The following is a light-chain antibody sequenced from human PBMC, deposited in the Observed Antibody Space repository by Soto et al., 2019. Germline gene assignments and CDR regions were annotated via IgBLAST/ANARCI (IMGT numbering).Light chain of an antibody. CDR2: AAS. J-gene: IGKJ1*01. CDR1: QSVNSY. Sequence: EIVMTQSPATLSLSPGERATLSCRASQSVNSYLAWYQQKPGQAPRLLIFAASSRATGIPDRFSGSGSGTDFTLTISRLEPEDFAVYYCQQYGSSLWTFGQGTKVDIK. CDR3: QQYGSSLWT. V-gene: IGKV3-20*01.